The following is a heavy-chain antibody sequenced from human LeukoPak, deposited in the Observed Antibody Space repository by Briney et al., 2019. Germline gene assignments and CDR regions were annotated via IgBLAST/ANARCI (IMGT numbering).Heavy chain of an antibody. CDR2: INHSGST. J-gene: IGHJ4*02. V-gene: IGHV4-34*01. CDR3: ARGGYDRAYFDY. D-gene: IGHD5-12*01. CDR1: GGSFSGYY. Sequence: PSETLSLTCAVYGGSFSGYYWSWIRQPPGKGLEWIGEINHSGSTNYNPSLKSRVTISVDTSKNQFSLKLSSVTAADTAVYYCARGGYDRAYFDYWGQGTLVTVSS.